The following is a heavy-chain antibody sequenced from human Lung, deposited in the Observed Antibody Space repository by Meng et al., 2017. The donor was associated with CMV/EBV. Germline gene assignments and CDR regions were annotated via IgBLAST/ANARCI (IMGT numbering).Heavy chain of an antibody. CDR2: ISSSSSYI. V-gene: IGHV3-21*01. CDR3: ARDGSFWSGYYAPVACDI. D-gene: IGHD3-3*01. CDR1: GFTFSSYS. Sequence: GGSLRLXXAASGFTFSSYSMNWVRQAPGKGLEWVSSISSSSSYIYYADSVKGRFTISRDNAKNSLYLQMNSLRAEDTAVYYCARDGSFWSGYYAPVACDICGQGKXVT. J-gene: IGHJ3*02.